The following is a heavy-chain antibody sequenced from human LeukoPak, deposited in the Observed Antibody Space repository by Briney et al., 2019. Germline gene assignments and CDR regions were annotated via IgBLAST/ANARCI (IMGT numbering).Heavy chain of an antibody. V-gene: IGHV3-33*01. CDR1: VFTFSIYG. J-gene: IGHJ5*02. Sequence: PGRSLRLSCAASVFTFSIYGMHGVREAPGKGLVGGAVIWYDGSNKHCADSVKGRFTISRDNSKNTLYLQMNSLRAEDTAVYYCARDKEPGWFDPWGQGTLVTVSS. CDR2: IWYDGSNK. CDR3: ARDKEPGWFDP.